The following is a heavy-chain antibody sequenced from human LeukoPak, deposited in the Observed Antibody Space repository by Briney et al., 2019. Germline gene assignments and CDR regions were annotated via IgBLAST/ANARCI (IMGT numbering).Heavy chain of an antibody. CDR1: GGSFSGYY. J-gene: IGHJ5*02. V-gene: IGHV4-59*01. CDR3: ARVNYYYDSSGRPHNWFDP. D-gene: IGHD3-22*01. Sequence: PSETLSLTCAVYGGSFSGYYWSWIRQPPGKGLEWIGYIYYSGSTTYSPSLKSRVTISVDTSKNQFSLKLNSVTAADTALYYCARVNYYYDSSGRPHNWFDPWGQGTLVTVSS. CDR2: IYYSGST.